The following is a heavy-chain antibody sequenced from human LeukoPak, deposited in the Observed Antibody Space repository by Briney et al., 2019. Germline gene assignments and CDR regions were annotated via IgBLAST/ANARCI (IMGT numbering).Heavy chain of an antibody. Sequence: GGSLRLSCAASGISFSSFGMSWVRQTPEKGLEWVSTLSSTGTTFYAGSVKGRFTISRANSENTLYLQMDSLTAEDTALYYCARGGYSSAWYFFNFWGQGTLVTVSS. CDR2: LSSTGTT. V-gene: IGHV3-23*01. J-gene: IGHJ4*02. CDR1: GISFSSFG. CDR3: ARGGYSSAWYFFNF. D-gene: IGHD6-13*01.